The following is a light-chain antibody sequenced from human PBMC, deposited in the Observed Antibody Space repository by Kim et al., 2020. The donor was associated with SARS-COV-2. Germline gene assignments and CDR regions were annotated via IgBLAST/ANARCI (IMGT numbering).Light chain of an antibody. Sequence: QGFIISRPGSSSNTGSNSEYWYQHNPGTAPKLLIYSNNRRPSGVPGRFSGSNSGTSASLAVSGLRSEDEADYFCAAWDASLRAWVFGGGTKLAVL. CDR1: SSNTGSNS. CDR3: AAWDASLRAWV. V-gene: IGLV1-47*02. J-gene: IGLJ3*02. CDR2: SNN.